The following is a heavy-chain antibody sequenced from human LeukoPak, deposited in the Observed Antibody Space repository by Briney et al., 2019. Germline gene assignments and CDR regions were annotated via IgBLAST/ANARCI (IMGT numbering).Heavy chain of an antibody. CDR2: IYYSGGT. CDR1: GGSISSYY. CDR3: ARACSGGSCYDDAFDI. V-gene: IGHV4-59*01. Sequence: SSETLSLTCTVSGGSISSYYWSWIRQPPGKGLEWIGYIYYSGGTNYNPSLKSRVTISVDTSKNQFSLKLSSVTAADTAVYYCARACSGGSCYDDAFDIWGQGTMVTVSS. J-gene: IGHJ3*02. D-gene: IGHD2-15*01.